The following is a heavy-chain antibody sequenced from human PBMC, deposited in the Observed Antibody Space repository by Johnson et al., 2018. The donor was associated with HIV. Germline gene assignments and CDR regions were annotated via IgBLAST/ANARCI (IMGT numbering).Heavy chain of an antibody. Sequence: QVQLVESGGGLVQPGGSMRLSCAASGFNFSSMHWDRQAPGKGLEWVAVISHDGSHKYYAASVKGRFSLSRDISKNTLYLQMNSLRAEDTAVYYCAQEGPLTVTTVMDALDIWGQGTMVTVSS. D-gene: IGHD4-17*01. J-gene: IGHJ3*02. V-gene: IGHV3-30*18. CDR1: GFNFSS. CDR2: ISHDGSHK. CDR3: AQEGPLTVTTVMDALDI.